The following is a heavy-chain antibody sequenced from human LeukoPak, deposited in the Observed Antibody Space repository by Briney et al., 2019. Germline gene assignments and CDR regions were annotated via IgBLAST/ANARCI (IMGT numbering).Heavy chain of an antibody. D-gene: IGHD6-19*01. Sequence: GGSLGLSSAASGFTFSSYSMNWVRQAPGKRLEWVSSISSSSSYIYYADSVKGRFTISRDNAKNSLYLQMNSLRAEDTAVYYCARDRLNRSGWSPWGQGTLVTVSS. J-gene: IGHJ5*02. CDR3: ARDRLNRSGWSP. CDR2: ISSSSSYI. V-gene: IGHV3-21*01. CDR1: GFTFSSYS.